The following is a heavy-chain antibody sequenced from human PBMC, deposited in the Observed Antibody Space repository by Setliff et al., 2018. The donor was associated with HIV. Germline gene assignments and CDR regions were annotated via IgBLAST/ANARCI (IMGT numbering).Heavy chain of an antibody. Sequence: SETLSLTCTVSGGSISSYYWSWIRQPPGKGLEWIGHMYTSGCTTYNPSLKSRVTLSVDTSRNQFSLKLSSVTAADTAVYYCARAINKSFDIWGQGTMVTVSS. CDR3: ARAINKSFDI. V-gene: IGHV4-4*08. CDR1: GGSISSYY. CDR2: MYTSGCT. J-gene: IGHJ3*02.